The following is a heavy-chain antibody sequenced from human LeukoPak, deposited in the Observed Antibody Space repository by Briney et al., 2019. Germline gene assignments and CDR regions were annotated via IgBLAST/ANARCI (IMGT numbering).Heavy chain of an antibody. CDR2: INHSGST. CDR3: ARGNFRWPRPFDY. CDR1: GGSFSGYY. Sequence: PSETLFLTCAVYGGSFSGYYWSWIRQPPGKGLEWIGEINHSGSTNYNPSLKSRVTISVDTSKNQFSLKLSSVTAADTAVYYCARGNFRWPRPFDYWGQGTLVTVSS. J-gene: IGHJ4*02. V-gene: IGHV4-34*01. D-gene: IGHD5-12*01.